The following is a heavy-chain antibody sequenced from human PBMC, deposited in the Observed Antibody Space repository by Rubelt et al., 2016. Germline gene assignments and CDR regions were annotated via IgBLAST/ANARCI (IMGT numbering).Heavy chain of an antibody. CDR2: IYSGGST. Sequence: EVQLVESGGGLVQPGGSLRLSCAAAGFTVSSNYMSWVRQAPGKGLEWVSVIYSGGSTYYADSVKGRFTISRHNSKNTLFLQMNRLRREDTAVYYCARGRPYYDFWSGYLDYWGQGALVSVSS. CDR3: ARGRPYYDFWSGYLDY. V-gene: IGHV3-53*04. CDR1: GFTVSSNY. J-gene: IGHJ4*02. D-gene: IGHD3-3*01.